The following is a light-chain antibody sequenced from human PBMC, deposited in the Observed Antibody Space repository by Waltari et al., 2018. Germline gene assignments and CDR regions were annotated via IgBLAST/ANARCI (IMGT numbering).Light chain of an antibody. Sequence: SYVLTQPPSVSVAPGKPARIPWGGDNAGDTTVHWYQQQSGQAPHLVVYDDRDRPSGIPDRFSGSNSGNTATLTVRRVEAGDEADYYCQVWDDNTDHAVFGTGTKVTVL. CDR3: QVWDDNTDHAV. J-gene: IGLJ1*01. CDR1: NAGDTT. V-gene: IGLV3-21*03. CDR2: DDR.